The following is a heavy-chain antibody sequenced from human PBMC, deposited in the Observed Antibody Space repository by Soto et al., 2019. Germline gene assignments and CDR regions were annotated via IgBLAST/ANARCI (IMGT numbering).Heavy chain of an antibody. Sequence: SETLSLTCTVSGDSMTKYYWSWTRQSAGKGLEWIGRIYTSGSTNYNPSLKSRVTMSIDTSNKHFSLSLKSVTAADTAVYYCARTVGAAYYFDFWGQGALVTVSS. D-gene: IGHD1-26*01. CDR2: IYTSGST. CDR1: GDSMTKYY. V-gene: IGHV4-4*07. J-gene: IGHJ4*02. CDR3: ARTVGAAYYFDF.